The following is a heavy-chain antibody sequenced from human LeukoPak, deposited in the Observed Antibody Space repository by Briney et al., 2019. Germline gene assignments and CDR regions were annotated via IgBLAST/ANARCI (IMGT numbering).Heavy chain of an antibody. CDR1: GGSATYYV. CDR3: AAGAVDNWNSGKLIDC. CDR2: IIPTFGSP. Sequence: SVKLSCKVSGGSATYYVFSWVRQAPEQGLEWMGGIIPTFGSPNYAQTFQGRVTITADISTNTAYMELSNLRSEDTAVYYCAAGAVDNWNSGKLIDCWGQGTLVTVSS. V-gene: IGHV1-69*06. D-gene: IGHD1-7*01. J-gene: IGHJ4*02.